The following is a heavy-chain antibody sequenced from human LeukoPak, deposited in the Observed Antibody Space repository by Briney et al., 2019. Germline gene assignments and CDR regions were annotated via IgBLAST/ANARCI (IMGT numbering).Heavy chain of an antibody. CDR3: ARGTYYYDSRGQNDAFDI. D-gene: IGHD3-22*01. CDR1: GFTFSSYS. Sequence: PGGSLRLSCAASGFTFSSYSMNWVRQAPGKGLEWVSSISSSSSYIYYADSVKGRFTISRDNAKNSLYLQMNSLRAEDTAVYYCARGTYYYDSRGQNDAFDIWGQGTMVTVSS. V-gene: IGHV3-21*01. CDR2: ISSSSSYI. J-gene: IGHJ3*02.